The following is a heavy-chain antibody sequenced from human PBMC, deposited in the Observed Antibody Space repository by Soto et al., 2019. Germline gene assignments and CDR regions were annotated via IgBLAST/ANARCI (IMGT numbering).Heavy chain of an antibody. Sequence: SVKVSCKASGGTFSRNTISWVRQAPGQGLEWMGGIMPIFGSANYAQKFQGRVTITADENTRTVYMELSRLRSEDTAVYYCARQFDSDTTDYYCAYWGQGTLVTVSS. V-gene: IGHV1-69*13. J-gene: IGHJ4*01. D-gene: IGHD3-9*01. CDR2: IMPIFGSA. CDR3: ARQFDSDTTDYYCAY. CDR1: GGTFSRNT.